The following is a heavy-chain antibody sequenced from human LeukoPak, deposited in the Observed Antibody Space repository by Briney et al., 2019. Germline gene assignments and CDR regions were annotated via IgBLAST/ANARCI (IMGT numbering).Heavy chain of an antibody. V-gene: IGHV4-34*01. CDR1: GGSFSGYY. J-gene: IGHJ4*02. Sequence: PSETLSLTCAVYGGSFSGYYWSWIRQPPGEGLEWIGEINHSGSTNYNPSLKSRVTISVDTSKNQFSLKLSSVTAADTAVYYCARGTGNFDYWGQGTLVTVSS. CDR2: INHSGST. CDR3: ARGTGNFDY. D-gene: IGHD7-27*01.